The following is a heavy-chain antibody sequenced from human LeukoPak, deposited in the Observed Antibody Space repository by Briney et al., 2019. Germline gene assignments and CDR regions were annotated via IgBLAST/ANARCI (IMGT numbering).Heavy chain of an antibody. CDR3: AHREVRLDYFDY. D-gene: IGHD3-9*01. Sequence: SGPTLVNPTQSLTLTCTFSRFSFSTSAVGVGWIRQPPGKALEWLALIYWDDDKRYNTSLKSRLTITKDTSKNQVVLIMTDMDPVDTASYFCAHREVRLDYFDYWGQGILVTVSS. J-gene: IGHJ4*02. V-gene: IGHV2-5*02. CDR2: IYWDDDK. CDR1: RFSFSTSAVG.